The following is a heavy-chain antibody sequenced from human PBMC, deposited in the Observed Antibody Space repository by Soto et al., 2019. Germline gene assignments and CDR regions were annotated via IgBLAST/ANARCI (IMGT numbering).Heavy chain of an antibody. CDR3: AGGRELVLYGMDV. CDR2: ISSSSSTI. J-gene: IGHJ6*02. V-gene: IGHV3-48*04. Sequence: GGSLRLSCAASGFTFSSYSMNWVRQAPGKGLEWVSYISSSSSTIYYADSVKGRFTISRDNAKNSLYLQMNSLRAEDTAVYYCAGGRELVLYGMDVWGQGTTVTVSS. D-gene: IGHD1-26*01. CDR1: GFTFSSYS.